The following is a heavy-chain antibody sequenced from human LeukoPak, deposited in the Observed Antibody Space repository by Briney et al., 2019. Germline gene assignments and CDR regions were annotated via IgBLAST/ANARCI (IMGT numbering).Heavy chain of an antibody. V-gene: IGHV1-2*02. CDR3: ARDNYYDSSGYYVHDAFDI. J-gene: IGHJ3*02. Sequence: ASVKVSCKASGYTFTSYGISWVRQAPGQGLEWMGWINPNSGGTNYAQKFQGRVTMTRDTSISTAYMELSRLRSDDTAVYYCARDNYYDSSGYYVHDAFDIWGQGTMVTVSS. D-gene: IGHD3-22*01. CDR2: INPNSGGT. CDR1: GYTFTSYG.